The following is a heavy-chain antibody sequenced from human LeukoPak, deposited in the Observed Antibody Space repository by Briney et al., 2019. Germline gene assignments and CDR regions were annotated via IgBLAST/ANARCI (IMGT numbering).Heavy chain of an antibody. CDR2: ISGSGGST. V-gene: IGHV3-23*01. CDR1: GFTFSTYA. D-gene: IGHD5-24*01. J-gene: IGHJ4*02. CDR3: ARDMMATSRYYFDY. Sequence: GGSLRLSCTASGFTFSTYAMNWVRQAPGKGLEWVSAISGSGGSTYYADSVKGRFTISRDNSKNSLYLQMNSLRAEDTAVYYCARDMMATSRYYFDYWGQGTLVTVSS.